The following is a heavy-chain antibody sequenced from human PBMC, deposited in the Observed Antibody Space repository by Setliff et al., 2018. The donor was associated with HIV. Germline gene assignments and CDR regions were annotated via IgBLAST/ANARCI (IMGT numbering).Heavy chain of an antibody. CDR2: IYYSGST. J-gene: IGHJ4*02. CDR3: ARDRGQWLIDY. CDR1: GGSISSYY. D-gene: IGHD6-19*01. V-gene: IGHV4-59*12. Sequence: SETLSLTCTVSGGSISSYYWSWIRQPPGKGLEWIGYIYYSGSTNYNPSLKSRVTISVDTSKNQFSLKLSSVTAADTAVYYCARDRGQWLIDYWGQGTPVTVSS.